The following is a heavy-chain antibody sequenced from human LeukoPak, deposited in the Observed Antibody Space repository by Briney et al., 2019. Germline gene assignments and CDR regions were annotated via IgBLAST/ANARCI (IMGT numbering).Heavy chain of an antibody. CDR3: ARSSSGWYPYYYYMDV. CDR1: GGSISSYY. V-gene: IGHV4-59*01. Sequence: PSETLSLTCTVSGGSISSYYWSWIRQPPGKGLEWIGYIYYSGSTNYNPSLKSRVTISVDTSKNQFSLKLSSVTAADTAVYYCARSSSGWYPYYYYMDVWGKGTTVTVSS. J-gene: IGHJ6*03. D-gene: IGHD6-19*01. CDR2: IYYSGST.